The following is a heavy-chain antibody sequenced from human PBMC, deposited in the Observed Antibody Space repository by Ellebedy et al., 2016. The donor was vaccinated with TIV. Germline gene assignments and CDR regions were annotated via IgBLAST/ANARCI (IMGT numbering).Heavy chain of an antibody. V-gene: IGHV6-1*01. J-gene: IGHJ4*02. Sequence: SQTLSLTCAISGDSVSNNIAAWNWIRKSPSRGLEWLGRTYFRSRWYSDYRLSVRGRISINVDTSKNQFSLQLSSVTPEDTAWYYCARAEYDYSTGSYSGGYYYESWGQGSPVIVSS. CDR1: GDSVSNNIAA. CDR3: ARAEYDYSTGSYSGGYYYES. CDR2: TYFRSRWYS. D-gene: IGHD3-10*01.